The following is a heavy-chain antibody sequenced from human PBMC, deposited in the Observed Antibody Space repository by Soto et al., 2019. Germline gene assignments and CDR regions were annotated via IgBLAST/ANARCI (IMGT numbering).Heavy chain of an antibody. J-gene: IGHJ4*02. Sequence: QVQLVESGGGVVQPGRSLRLSCAASGFTFSSYGMHWVSQAPGKRLEWVAVISYDGSNKYYADSVKGRFTISRDNSKNTLYLQMNSLRAEDTDVYYCAKALRQVPAATDYWGQGTLVTVSS. V-gene: IGHV3-30*18. CDR1: GFTFSSYG. CDR3: AKALRQVPAATDY. CDR2: ISYDGSNK. D-gene: IGHD2-2*01.